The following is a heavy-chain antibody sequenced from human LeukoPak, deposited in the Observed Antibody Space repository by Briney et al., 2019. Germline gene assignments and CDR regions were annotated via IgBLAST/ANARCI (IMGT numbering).Heavy chain of an antibody. D-gene: IGHD4-17*01. V-gene: IGHV3-23*01. J-gene: IGHJ2*01. CDR2: ISGSGGST. CDR1: GFTFSSYA. CDR3: VRDSTAWYFDL. Sequence: SGGSLRLSCAASGFTFSSYAMSWVRQAPGKGLEWVSAISGSGGSTYYADSVKGRFTISRDNSKNTLYLQMNSLRAEDTAVYYCVRDSTAWYFDLWGRGTLVTVSS.